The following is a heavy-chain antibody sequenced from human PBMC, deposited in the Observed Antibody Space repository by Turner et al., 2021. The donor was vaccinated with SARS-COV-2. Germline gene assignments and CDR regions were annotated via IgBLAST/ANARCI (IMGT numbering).Heavy chain of an antibody. D-gene: IGHD6-6*01. CDR1: RFTFSSYA. CDR3: ARDGYSSSSIGYNWFDP. Sequence: EVQLLESGGGLVQPGGSLRLSCAASRFTFSSYAMSWVRQAPGKGLEWVSAISGSGGSTFYADSVKGRFTISRDNSKNTLYLQMNSLRAEDTAVYYCARDGYSSSSIGYNWFDPWGQGTLVTVSS. CDR2: ISGSGGST. J-gene: IGHJ5*02. V-gene: IGHV3-23*01.